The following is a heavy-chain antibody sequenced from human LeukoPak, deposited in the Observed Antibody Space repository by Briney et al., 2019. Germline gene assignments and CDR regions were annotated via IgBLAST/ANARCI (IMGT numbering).Heavy chain of an antibody. Sequence: GESLKISCAASGFTFSSYAMHWVRQAPGKGLEWVAVISYDGSNKYYADSVKGRFTISRDNSKNTLYLQMNSLRAEDTAVYYCARDRDVDIVVVLANMRDDAFDVWGQGTMVTVSS. CDR1: GFTFSSYA. D-gene: IGHD2-21*01. CDR3: ARDRDVDIVVVLANMRDDAFDV. J-gene: IGHJ3*01. V-gene: IGHV3-30-3*01. CDR2: ISYDGSNK.